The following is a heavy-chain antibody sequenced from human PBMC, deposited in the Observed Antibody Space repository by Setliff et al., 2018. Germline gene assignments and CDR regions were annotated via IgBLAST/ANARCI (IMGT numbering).Heavy chain of an antibody. CDR2: INHRGTT. CDR1: GGSFSGYY. V-gene: IGHV4-34*01. D-gene: IGHD3-22*01. CDR3: ARGPRFDYESPNYRRRFDP. Sequence: PSETLSLTCAVYGGSFSGYYWNWIRQAPGKGLEWIGEINHRGTTSYTPSLKGRVTISVDTSKNLFSLKLSSVTAADTAVYFCARGPRFDYESPNYRRRFDPWGQGTAVTVSS. J-gene: IGHJ5*02.